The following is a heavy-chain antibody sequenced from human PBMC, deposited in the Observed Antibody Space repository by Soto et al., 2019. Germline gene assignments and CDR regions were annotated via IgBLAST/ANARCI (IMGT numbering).Heavy chain of an antibody. CDR1: GGSISSYY. J-gene: IGHJ5*02. CDR3: ARGRLRWNFDP. D-gene: IGHD4-17*01. CDR2: IYYSGST. Sequence: SETLSLTCTVSGGSISSYYWSWIRQPPGKGLEWIGYIYYSGSTYYNPSLKSRVTISVDTSKNQFSLKLSSVTAADTAVYYCARGRLRWNFDPWGQGTLVTVSS. V-gene: IGHV4-59*08.